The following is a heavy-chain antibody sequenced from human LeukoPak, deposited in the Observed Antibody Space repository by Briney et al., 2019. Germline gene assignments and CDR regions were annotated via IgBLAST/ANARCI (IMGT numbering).Heavy chain of an antibody. J-gene: IGHJ5*02. CDR3: ARNFRDGLNWFDP. CDR2: INPNSGGT. V-gene: IGHV1-2*02. D-gene: IGHD5-24*01. CDR1: EYTFTGYY. Sequence: ASVKVSCNASEYTFTGYYMHWLRQAPGQGLEWMGWINPNSGGTNYAQKFHGRVTITRDTSISTAYMELSRLRDDDTAVYYCARNFRDGLNWFDPWGQGTLVTVSS.